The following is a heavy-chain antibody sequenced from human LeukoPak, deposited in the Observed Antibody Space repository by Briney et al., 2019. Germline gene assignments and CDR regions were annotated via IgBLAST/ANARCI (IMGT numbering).Heavy chain of an antibody. V-gene: IGHV3-21*01. CDR2: ISSGSSFI. CDR1: GFTFSTYS. Sequence: GGSLRLSCAASGFTFSTYSMNWVRQAPGKGLEWVSSISSGSSFIYYADSVKGRFAISRDNAKNSLFLQMNSLRAEDTAVYYCARESSGYFYWGQGTLVTVSS. J-gene: IGHJ4*02. CDR3: ARESSGYFY. D-gene: IGHD3-22*01.